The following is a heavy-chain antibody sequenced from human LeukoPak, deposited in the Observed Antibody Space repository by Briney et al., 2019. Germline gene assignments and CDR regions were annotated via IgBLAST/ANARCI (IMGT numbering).Heavy chain of an antibody. J-gene: IGHJ4*02. CDR3: ATDKGN. CDR2: ISSNGGST. CDR1: GFTFSTYA. V-gene: IGHV3-64*01. Sequence: PGGSLRLSCAASGFTFSTYAMHWVRQAPGKGLEYVSAISSNGGSTYYVNSVKGRFTISRDNSKNTLYLQMGSLRDEDMAVYYCATDKGNWGQGTLVTVST. D-gene: IGHD3-10*01.